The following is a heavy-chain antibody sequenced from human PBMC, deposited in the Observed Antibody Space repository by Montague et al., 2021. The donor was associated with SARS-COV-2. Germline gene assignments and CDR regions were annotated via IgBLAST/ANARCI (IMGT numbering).Heavy chain of an antibody. D-gene: IGHD3-10*01. J-gene: IGHJ4*02. CDR3: ARGRKSRVSVVRGVLTSPYFEF. CDR2: INQSGTT. V-gene: IGHV4-34*01. Sequence: SETLSLTCGVYDGSFINYSWSWIRQTPERGLEWIWKINQSGTTNYNPSPTSRVTISVDASKNQFSLGVTSVTGADRAVYYCARGRKSRVSVVRGVLTSPYFEFWGQGTPVVVSS. CDR1: DGSFINYS.